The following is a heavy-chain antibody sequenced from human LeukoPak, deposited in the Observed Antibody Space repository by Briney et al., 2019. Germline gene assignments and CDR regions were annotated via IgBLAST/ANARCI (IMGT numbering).Heavy chain of an antibody. D-gene: IGHD6-19*01. V-gene: IGHV1-2*02. J-gene: IGHJ4*02. CDR2: INPNAGGT. CDR1: GYTFIDYY. CDR3: ARAHTTGWY. Sequence: ASVKVSCKASGYTFIDYYLHWVRQAPGQGLEWMGWINPNAGGTNCAQKFQGRVTMAWDTSITTTYMELSRLTSDDTAVYYCARAHTTGWYWGQGTQVTVSS.